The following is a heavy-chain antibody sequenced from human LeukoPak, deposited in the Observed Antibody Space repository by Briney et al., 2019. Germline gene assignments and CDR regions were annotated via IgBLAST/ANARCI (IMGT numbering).Heavy chain of an antibody. CDR2: INADKGYT. CDR1: GYTFTNYA. D-gene: IGHD3-16*01. J-gene: IGHJ2*01. CDR3: ARGQYYDSTGYDDLWYFDL. V-gene: IGHV1-3*01. Sequence: ASVKVSCKASGYTFTNYAIHWVRQAPGQRLEWMGWINADKGYTKHSQSFQGGVTITRDTSASTVYMELSGLRSDDTAIFYCARGQYYDSTGYDDLWYFDLWGRGTLVTVSS.